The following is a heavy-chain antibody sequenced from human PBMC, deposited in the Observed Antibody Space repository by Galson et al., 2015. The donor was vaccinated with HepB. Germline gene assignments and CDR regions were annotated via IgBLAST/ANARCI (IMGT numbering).Heavy chain of an antibody. CDR1: GYTFTSYG. CDR2: ISACNGNT. V-gene: IGHV1-18*04. Sequence: SVKVSCKASGYTFTSYGISWVRQAPGQGLEWMGWISACNGNTNYAQKLQGRVTMTTDTSTSTAYMELRSLRSEDTAVYYCARVDNPLTSGIAVGNYYYYGMDVWGQGTTVTVSS. CDR3: ARVDNPLTSGIAVGNYYYYGMDV. J-gene: IGHJ6*02. D-gene: IGHD6-19*01.